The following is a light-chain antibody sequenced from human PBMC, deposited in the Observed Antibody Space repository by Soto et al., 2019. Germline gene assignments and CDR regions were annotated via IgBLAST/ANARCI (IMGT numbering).Light chain of an antibody. CDR1: QSISSK. J-gene: IGKJ4*01. CDR3: QEYNNWHPIT. Sequence: EIVLTQSPATLSLSPGERATLSCRASQSISSKLAWYQPKPGQAPRLLIYGASTRATGIPVRFSGSGSGTEFTLTITSLQSEDFAVYYCQEYNNWHPITFGGGTKVDI. CDR2: GAS. V-gene: IGKV3-15*01.